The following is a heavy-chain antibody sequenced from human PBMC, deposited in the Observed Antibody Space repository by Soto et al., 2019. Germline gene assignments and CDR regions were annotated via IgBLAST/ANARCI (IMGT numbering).Heavy chain of an antibody. CDR1: GYTFTSYA. CDR3: ARGHSGYATDY. Sequence: QVQLVQSGAEVKKPGASVKVSCKASGYTFTSYAMHWVRQAPGQRLEWMGWINAGNGNTKYSQKIQGRVTITRDTSASTAYMELSSLRSEDTAVYYCARGHSGYATDYWGQGTLVTVSS. V-gene: IGHV1-3*01. CDR2: INAGNGNT. J-gene: IGHJ4*02. D-gene: IGHD5-12*01.